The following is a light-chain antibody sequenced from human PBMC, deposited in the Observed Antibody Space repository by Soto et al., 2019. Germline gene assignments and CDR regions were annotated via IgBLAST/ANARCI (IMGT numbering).Light chain of an antibody. CDR1: NVGSKS. J-gene: IGLJ1*01. V-gene: IGLV3-21*02. CDR2: DDT. CDR3: QVWDDSTDHIYV. Sequence: ELTQPPSVSVAPGQTARITCGGNNVGSKSVHWYQQKSGQAPVVVVYDDTDRPSGIPERFSGSNSGNTATLTISRVEAGDEADYYCQVWDDSTDHIYVFGTGTKVTVL.